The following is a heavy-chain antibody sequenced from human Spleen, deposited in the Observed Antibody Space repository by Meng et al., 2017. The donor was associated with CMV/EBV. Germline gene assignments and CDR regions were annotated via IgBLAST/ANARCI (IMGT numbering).Heavy chain of an antibody. Sequence: GESLKISCAASGFTFSSYWMSWVRQAPGKGLEWVANIKQDGSEKYYVDSVKGRFTISRDNAKNSLYLQMNSLRAEDTAVYYCAKGIGGSAKYFDYWGQGTLVTVSS. D-gene: IGHD1-26*01. V-gene: IGHV3-7*01. J-gene: IGHJ4*02. CDR3: AKGIGGSAKYFDY. CDR1: GFTFSSYW. CDR2: IKQDGSEK.